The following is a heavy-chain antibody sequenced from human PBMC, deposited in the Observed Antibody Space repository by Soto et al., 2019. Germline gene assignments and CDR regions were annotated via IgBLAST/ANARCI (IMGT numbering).Heavy chain of an antibody. CDR3: VRGPSGDKVDP. D-gene: IGHD3-10*01. Sequence: QVQLQESGPGLVKPSQTLSLPCTVSGDAISSRDYSWSCLRQSPDEGLEWIGHIDNGGSTYTSPSLKSRLTISLDTSSTQFSLKLSSVSDADTAVYYCVRGPSGDKVDPWGEGALVTVSS. CDR2: IDNGGST. CDR1: GDAISSRDYS. V-gene: IGHV4-30-4*01. J-gene: IGHJ5*02.